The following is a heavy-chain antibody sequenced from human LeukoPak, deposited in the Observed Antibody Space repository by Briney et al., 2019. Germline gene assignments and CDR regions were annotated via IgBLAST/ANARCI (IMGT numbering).Heavy chain of an antibody. CDR3: AKAELFLDSELDY. D-gene: IGHD1-7*01. J-gene: IGHJ4*02. CDR2: ISGSGGST. V-gene: IGHV3-23*01. CDR1: GFTFSSYA. Sequence: GGSLRLSCAASGFTFSSYAMSWVRQAPGKGLDWVSAISGSGGSTYYADSVKGRFTISRDNSKNTLYLQMNSLRAADTAVYYCAKAELFLDSELDYWGQGTLVTVSS.